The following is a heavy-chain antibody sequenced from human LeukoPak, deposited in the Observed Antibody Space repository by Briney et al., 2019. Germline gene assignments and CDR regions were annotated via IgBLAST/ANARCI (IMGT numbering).Heavy chain of an antibody. Sequence: GGSLRPSCAASGFTFSSYGMSWVRQAPGKGLEWVSAISGSGGSTYYADSVKGRFTISRDNSKNTLYLQMNSLRAEDTALYYCAKVEMAVISNPTAFDIWGQGTMVTVSS. J-gene: IGHJ3*02. CDR2: ISGSGGST. CDR1: GFTFSSYG. CDR3: AKVEMAVISNPTAFDI. D-gene: IGHD5-24*01. V-gene: IGHV3-23*01.